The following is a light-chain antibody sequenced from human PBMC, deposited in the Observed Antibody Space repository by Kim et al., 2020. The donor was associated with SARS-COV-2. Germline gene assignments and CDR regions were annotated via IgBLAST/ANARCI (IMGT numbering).Light chain of an antibody. CDR3: QQFHNWPPIT. CDR2: RAS. J-gene: IGKJ5*01. Sequence: SPGDRANLSCRASQSVSNDLAWYQQKPGQPPRVLMYRASTRATGGPARFSGSGSGTEFTLTISGLQSEDFAVYYCQQFHNWPPITFGQGTRLEIK. V-gene: IGKV3-15*01. CDR1: QSVSND.